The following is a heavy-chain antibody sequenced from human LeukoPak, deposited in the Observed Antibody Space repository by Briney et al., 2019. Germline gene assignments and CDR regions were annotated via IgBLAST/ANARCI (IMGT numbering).Heavy chain of an antibody. Sequence: GGSLRLSCAASGFTVSSNYMSWVRQAPGKGLEWVSVIFSSGSTYYADSVKGRFTISRDNSKNTLYLQMNSLRAEDTAVYYCAREGYSNGWYRNWGQGALVTVSS. CDR2: IFSSGST. CDR1: GFTVSSNY. J-gene: IGHJ4*02. CDR3: AREGYSNGWYRN. V-gene: IGHV3-53*01. D-gene: IGHD6-19*01.